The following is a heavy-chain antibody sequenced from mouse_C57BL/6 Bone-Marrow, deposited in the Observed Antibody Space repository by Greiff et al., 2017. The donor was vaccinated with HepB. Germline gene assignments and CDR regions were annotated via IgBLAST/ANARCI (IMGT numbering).Heavy chain of an antibody. CDR2: IYPRSGNT. V-gene: IGHV1-81*01. J-gene: IGHJ2*01. D-gene: IGHD1-1*01. Sequence: VQLQQSGAELARPGASVKLSCKASGYTFTSYGISWVKQRTGQGLEWIGEIYPRSGNTYYNEKFKGKATLTADKSSSTAYMELRSLTSEDSAVYFCTKQYGSTDFDYWGQGTTLTVSS. CDR1: GYTFTSYG. CDR3: TKQYGSTDFDY.